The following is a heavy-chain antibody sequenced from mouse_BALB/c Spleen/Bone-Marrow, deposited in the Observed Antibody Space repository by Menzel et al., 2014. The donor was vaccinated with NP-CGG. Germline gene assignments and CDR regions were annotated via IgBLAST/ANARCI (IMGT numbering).Heavy chain of an antibody. D-gene: IGHD3-3*01. V-gene: IGHV5-4*02. CDR2: ISDGGNYT. Sequence: EVMLVESGGGLVKPGGSLKLSCAASGFTISDYYMYWVRQTPEKRLEWVATISDGGNYTYYPDSVKGRFTISRDNAKNNLYLQMSSLKSEDTAMYYCAGTWEAMDYWGQGTSVTVSS. J-gene: IGHJ4*01. CDR1: GFTISDYY. CDR3: AGTWEAMDY.